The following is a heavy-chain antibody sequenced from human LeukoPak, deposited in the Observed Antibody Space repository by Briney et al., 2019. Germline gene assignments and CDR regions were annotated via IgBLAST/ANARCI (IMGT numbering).Heavy chain of an antibody. V-gene: IGHV3-48*02. D-gene: IGHD3-9*01. CDR2: IWGTSSTI. CDR3: VRDQDWAFDY. J-gene: IGHJ4*02. Sequence: TGGSLRLSCAASTFAFSTYPMNWVRQAPGKGLEWLSYIWGTSSTIWYADSVKGRFTISRDNAKKSLFLQMNSLRDEDTAVYYCVRDQDWAFDYWGQGTLVTVSS. CDR1: TFAFSTYP.